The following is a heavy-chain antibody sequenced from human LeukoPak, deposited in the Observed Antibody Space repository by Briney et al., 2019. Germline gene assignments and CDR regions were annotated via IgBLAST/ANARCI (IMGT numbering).Heavy chain of an antibody. CDR3: ARGSALSDYSSPGVDY. Sequence: ASVKVSCKASGYTFTSYDINWVRQATGQGLEWMGWMSPNSGNTGYAQKFQGRVTMTRNTSISTAYMELSSLTSEDTAVYYCARGSALSDYSSPGVDYWGQGTLVTVSS. J-gene: IGHJ4*02. D-gene: IGHD4-11*01. CDR1: GYTFTSYD. V-gene: IGHV1-8*01. CDR2: MSPNSGNT.